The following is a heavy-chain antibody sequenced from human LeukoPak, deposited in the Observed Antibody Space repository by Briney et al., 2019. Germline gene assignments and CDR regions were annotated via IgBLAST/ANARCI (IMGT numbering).Heavy chain of an antibody. CDR2: ISGSGGST. V-gene: IGHV3-23*01. CDR3: AKDIVVEVAATPFDY. CDR1: GFTFSSYA. Sequence: GGSLRLSCAAAGFTFSSYAMSWVRQAPGKGLEWVSAISGSGGSTYYADSVKGRFTISRDNSENTLYLQMNSLRAEDTAVYYCAKDIVVEVAATPFDYWGQGTLVTVSS. J-gene: IGHJ4*02. D-gene: IGHD2-15*01.